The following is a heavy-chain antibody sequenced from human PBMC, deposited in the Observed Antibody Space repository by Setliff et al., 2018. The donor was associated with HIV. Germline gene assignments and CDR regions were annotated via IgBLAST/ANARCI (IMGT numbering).Heavy chain of an antibody. CDR1: GVSISDHY. J-gene: IGHJ4*02. V-gene: IGHV4-59*05. CDR2: IYYSGST. CDR3: ASYRKAERWLQLGGNFDY. Sequence: KPSETLSLTCFVSGVSISDHYWGWIRQPPGKGLEWIGSIYYSGSTYYNPSLKSRVTISVDTSKNQFSLKLSSVTAADTAVYYCASYRKAERWLQLGGNFDYWGQGTLVTVSS. D-gene: IGHD5-12*01.